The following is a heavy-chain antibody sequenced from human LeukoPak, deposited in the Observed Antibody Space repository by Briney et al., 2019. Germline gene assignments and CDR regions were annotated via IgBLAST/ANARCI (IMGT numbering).Heavy chain of an antibody. V-gene: IGHV3-74*01. CDR3: ARTGGWLSNFDF. J-gene: IGHJ4*02. CDR1: GFTFSNFW. D-gene: IGHD5-24*01. Sequence: PGGSLRLSCTASGFTFSNFWMHWVRQAPGKGLVWVSGIDTAGSATRYADSVKGRFTISRDSAKNTLFLQISSLRAEDTAVYYCARTGGWLSNFDFWGQGSLVTVSS. CDR2: IDTAGSAT.